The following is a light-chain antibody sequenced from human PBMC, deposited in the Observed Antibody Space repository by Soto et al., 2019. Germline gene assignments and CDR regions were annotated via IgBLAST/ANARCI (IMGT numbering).Light chain of an antibody. CDR1: QGIRND. J-gene: IGKJ5*01. CDR3: LQHHDYPIT. Sequence: DIQITQSPSSLSASVRDRVTINCRASQGIRNDLGWYQQKXGKAPKXXSYAASSLQSGVPSRFSGSGSGTEFTLTIGSLKPEDFETYFCLQHHDYPITFGQGTRLEIK. V-gene: IGKV1-17*01. CDR2: AAS.